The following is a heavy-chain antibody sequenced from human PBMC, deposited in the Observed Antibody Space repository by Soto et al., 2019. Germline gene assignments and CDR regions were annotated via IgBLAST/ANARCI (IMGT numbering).Heavy chain of an antibody. J-gene: IGHJ4*02. CDR2: IIPIFGTA. CDR1: GGTFSSYA. D-gene: IGHD5-12*01. V-gene: IGHV1-69*13. CDR3: ASRRDGYNW. Sequence: SVKVSCKASGGTFSSYALSWVRQAPGQGLEWMGVIIPIFGTANYAQKFQGRVTITADESTSTAYMELSSLRSEDTAVYYCASRRDGYNWWGQGTLVTVSS.